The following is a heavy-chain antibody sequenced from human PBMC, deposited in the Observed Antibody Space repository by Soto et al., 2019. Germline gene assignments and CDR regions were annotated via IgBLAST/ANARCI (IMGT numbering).Heavy chain of an antibody. D-gene: IGHD5-12*01. CDR1: GCTFSSYA. CDR2: ISGSGGST. Sequence: GGSLRLSCAASGCTFSSYAMRWVRQAPGKGLEWVAAISGSGGSTYYADSVKGRFTISRDNSKNTLYLQMNSLRAEDTAVYYCAKVGAVNIMTTAYYDYWGQGTLVTVSS. J-gene: IGHJ4*02. V-gene: IGHV3-23*01. CDR3: AKVGAVNIMTTAYYDY.